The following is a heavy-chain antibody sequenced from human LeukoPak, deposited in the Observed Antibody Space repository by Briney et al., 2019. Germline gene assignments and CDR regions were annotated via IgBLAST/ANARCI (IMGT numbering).Heavy chain of an antibody. CDR3: AKDSRFGIAVAGTGLDY. D-gene: IGHD6-19*01. CDR1: GFTFSSYA. V-gene: IGHV3-23*01. J-gene: IGHJ4*02. Sequence: PGGSLRLSCAASGFTFSSYAMSWVRQAPGKGLEWVSAISGSGGSTYYADSVKGRFTISRDNSKNTLYLQMNSLRAEDTAVYYCAKDSRFGIAVAGTGLDYWGQGTLVTVSS. CDR2: ISGSGGST.